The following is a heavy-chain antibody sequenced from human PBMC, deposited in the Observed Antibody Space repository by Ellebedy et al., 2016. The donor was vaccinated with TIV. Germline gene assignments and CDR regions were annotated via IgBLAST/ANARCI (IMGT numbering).Heavy chain of an antibody. V-gene: IGHV5-51*01. CDR3: ARLVHGGYSYGYGSYFDY. D-gene: IGHD5-18*01. J-gene: IGHJ4*02. CDR2: IYPGDSDT. Sequence: GESLKISXKGSGYSFTSYWIGWVRQMPGKGLEWMGIIYPGDSDTRYSPSFQGQVTISADKSISTAYLQWSSLKASDTAMYYCARLVHGGYSYGYGSYFDYWGQGTLVTVSS. CDR1: GYSFTSYW.